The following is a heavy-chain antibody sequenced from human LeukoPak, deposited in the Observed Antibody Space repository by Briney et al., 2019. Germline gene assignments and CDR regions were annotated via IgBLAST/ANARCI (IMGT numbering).Heavy chain of an antibody. J-gene: IGHJ4*02. Sequence: GGSLRLSCAASGFTFSSYGMHWVRQAPGKGLEWVAVIWYDGSNKYYADSVKGRFTISRDNSKNTLYLQMNSLRAEDTAVYYCARGYNWNYFEYWGQGTLVTVSS. CDR1: GFTFSSYG. CDR3: ARGYNWNYFEY. CDR2: IWYDGSNK. V-gene: IGHV3-33*01. D-gene: IGHD1-20*01.